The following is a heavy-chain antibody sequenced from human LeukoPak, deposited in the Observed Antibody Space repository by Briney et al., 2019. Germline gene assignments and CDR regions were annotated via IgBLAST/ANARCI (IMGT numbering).Heavy chain of an antibody. D-gene: IGHD3-22*01. CDR3: ARVWDSSGYDPGY. CDR1: GFTFSSYW. J-gene: IGHJ4*02. Sequence: GGSLRLSCAASGFTFSSYWMSWVRQAPGKGLEWVANIKQDGSEKYYVDSVKGRFTISRDNAKNSLYLQMNSLRAEDTAVYYCARVWDSSGYDPGYWGQGTLVTVSS. V-gene: IGHV3-7*01. CDR2: IKQDGSEK.